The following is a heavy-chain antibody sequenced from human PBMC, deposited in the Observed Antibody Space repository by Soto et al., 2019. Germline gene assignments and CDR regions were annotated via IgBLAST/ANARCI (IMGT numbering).Heavy chain of an antibody. V-gene: IGHV4-61*08. Sequence: PSETLSLTCAVSGGSISSGGYSWSWIRQPPGKGLEWIGFIHYSGSTNYNPSLKSRVTMSVDMSKNQFSLKLTSVNAADTAVYYCTRGGDAYKNGHWGQGTLVTVSS. CDR3: TRGGDAYKNGH. J-gene: IGHJ4*02. D-gene: IGHD2-21*01. CDR1: GGSISSGGYS. CDR2: IHYSGST.